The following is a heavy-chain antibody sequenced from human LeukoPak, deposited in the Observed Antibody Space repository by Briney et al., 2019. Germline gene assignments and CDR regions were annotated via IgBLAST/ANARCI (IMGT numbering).Heavy chain of an antibody. D-gene: IGHD6-13*01. CDR2: IYYSGST. V-gene: IGHV4-59*11. CDR1: GGSISSHY. Sequence: SETLSLTCTVSGGSISSHYWSWIRQPPGKGLEWIGYIYYSGSTNYNPSLKSRVTISVDTSKNQFSLKLSSVTAADTAVYYCARDEVIAAAGTGYWGQGTLVTVSS. CDR3: ARDEVIAAAGTGY. J-gene: IGHJ4*02.